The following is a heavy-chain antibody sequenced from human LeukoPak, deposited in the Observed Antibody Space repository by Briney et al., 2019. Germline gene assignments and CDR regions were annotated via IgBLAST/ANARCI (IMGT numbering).Heavy chain of an antibody. CDR3: ARDQWELLSHAFDI. J-gene: IGHJ3*02. CDR1: GYTFTGYY. CDR2: INPNSGGT. Sequence: ASVEVPCKASGYTFTGYYMHWVRQAPGQGLEWMGWINPNSGGTNYAQKFQGRVTMTRDTSISTAYMELSRLRSDDTAVYYCARDQWELLSHAFDIWGQGTMVTVSS. V-gene: IGHV1-2*02. D-gene: IGHD1-26*01.